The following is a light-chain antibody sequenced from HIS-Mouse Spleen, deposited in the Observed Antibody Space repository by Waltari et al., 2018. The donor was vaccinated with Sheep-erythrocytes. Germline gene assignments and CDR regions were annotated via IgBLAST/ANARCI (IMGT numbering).Light chain of an antibody. V-gene: IGLV2-11*01. CDR1: SSHVGGYNY. CDR3: SSYTSSSTQV. J-gene: IGLJ2*01. CDR2: DVS. Sequence: QSALTQPRSVSGSPGQSVTISCTGTSSHVGGYNYVSRYQQHPGKAPKLMIYDVSKRPSGVPDRFSGSKSGNTASLTISGLQAEDEADYYCSSYTSSSTQVFGGGTKLTVL.